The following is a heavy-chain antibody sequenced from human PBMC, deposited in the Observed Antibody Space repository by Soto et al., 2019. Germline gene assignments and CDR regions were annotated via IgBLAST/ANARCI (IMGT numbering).Heavy chain of an antibody. CDR2: VYNGATT. D-gene: IGHD3-10*01. Sequence: SETLSLTCIVSGGSISSYYWTWTRQPPGKGLEWIGCVYNGATTSYNPSLKSRVTISVDTSKNQFSLKLTSVTAADTAMYYCARDDSERPATYWGQGALVTVSS. J-gene: IGHJ4*02. V-gene: IGHV4-59*01. CDR1: GGSISSYY. CDR3: ARDDSERPATY.